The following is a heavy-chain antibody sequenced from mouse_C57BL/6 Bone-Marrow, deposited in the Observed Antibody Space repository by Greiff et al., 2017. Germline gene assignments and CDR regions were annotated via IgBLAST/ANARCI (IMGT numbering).Heavy chain of an antibody. V-gene: IGHV1-26*01. J-gene: IGHJ1*03. Sequence: EVQLQQSGPELVKPGASVKISCKASGYTFTDYYMNWVKQSHGKSLEWIGDINPNNGGTSYNQKFKGKATLTVDKSSSTAYMELRSLTSEDSAVYYCARSPRYYGSSHWYFDVWGTGTTVTVSS. CDR1: GYTFTDYY. CDR2: INPNNGGT. CDR3: ARSPRYYGSSHWYFDV. D-gene: IGHD1-1*01.